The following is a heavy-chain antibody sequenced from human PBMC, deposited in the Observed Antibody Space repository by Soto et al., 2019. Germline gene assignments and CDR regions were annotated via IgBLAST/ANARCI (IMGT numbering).Heavy chain of an antibody. CDR3: ARESEDLTSNFDY. CDR2: ISSTTNYI. Sequence: PGGSLRLSCAASGFTFSRYSMNWVRQAPGKGLEWVSPISSTTNYIYYADSMKGRFTVSRDNAKNSVYLDMNSLSAEDTAVYYCARESEDLTSNFDYWGQGTLVTVSS. CDR1: GFTFSRYS. V-gene: IGHV3-21*01. J-gene: IGHJ4*02.